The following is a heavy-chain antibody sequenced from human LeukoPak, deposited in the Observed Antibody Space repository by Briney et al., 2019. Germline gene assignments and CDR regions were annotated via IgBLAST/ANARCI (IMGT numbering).Heavy chain of an antibody. CDR3: ARDPGSSSFDL. J-gene: IGHJ4*02. Sequence: PGGSLRLSCAASGFSFSTYWMSWVRQTPEKGLEFVANINQDASVRNYMDSLKGRCTISRDNAKKSVYLEINSLRADDTAVYCCARDPGSSSFDLWGQGALVTVSS. CDR1: GFSFSTYW. V-gene: IGHV3-7*01. CDR2: INQDASVR. D-gene: IGHD6-13*01.